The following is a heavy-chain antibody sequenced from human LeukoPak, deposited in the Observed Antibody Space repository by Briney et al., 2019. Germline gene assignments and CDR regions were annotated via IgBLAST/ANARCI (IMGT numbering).Heavy chain of an antibody. J-gene: IGHJ3*02. CDR3: ARDPLSTNDFDI. Sequence: SETLSLTCTVSGGSITNSYWNWIRQSPGKGLEWIGYINYRGSTNYNPSLKSRVTISVDTSKNQFSLKLSSVTAADTAVYFCARDPLSTNDFDIWGQGTMVTVSS. CDR2: INYRGST. CDR1: GGSITNSY. V-gene: IGHV4-59*01. D-gene: IGHD1-1*01.